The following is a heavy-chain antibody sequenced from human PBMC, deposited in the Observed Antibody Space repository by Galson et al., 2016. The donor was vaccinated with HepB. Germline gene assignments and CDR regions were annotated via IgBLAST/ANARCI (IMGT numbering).Heavy chain of an antibody. Sequence: SLRLSCAASGFTFSSSAMNWVRQAPGKGLEWLSHISGGSSTIYYADSVKGRFTVSRDNAKNLLYLQMNSLRDDDTAVYYCAKPFLSSGLYYFDYWGRGTLVTVSS. CDR3: AKPFLSSGLYYFDY. CDR1: GFTFSSSA. V-gene: IGHV3-48*02. D-gene: IGHD6-19*01. CDR2: ISGGSSTI. J-gene: IGHJ4*02.